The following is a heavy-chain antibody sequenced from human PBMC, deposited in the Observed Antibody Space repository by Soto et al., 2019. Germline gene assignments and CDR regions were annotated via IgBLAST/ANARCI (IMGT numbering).Heavy chain of an antibody. CDR3: ARDQERAVGYNWNFTGHAHYGMDV. V-gene: IGHV3-33*01. D-gene: IGHD1-1*01. CDR2: IWYDGSNK. CDR1: GFTFSSYG. Sequence: PGGSLRLSCAASGFTFSSYGMHWVRQAPGKGLEWVAVIWYDGSNKYYADSVKGRFTISRDNSKNTLYLQMNSLRAEDTAVYYCARDQERAVGYNWNFTGHAHYGMDVRGQGTTXTVSS. J-gene: IGHJ6*02.